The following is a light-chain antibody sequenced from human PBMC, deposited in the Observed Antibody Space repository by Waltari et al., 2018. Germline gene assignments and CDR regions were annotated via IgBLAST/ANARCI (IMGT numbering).Light chain of an antibody. CDR2: QDT. V-gene: IGLV3-27*01. CDR3: YSAPANNQGI. Sequence: WFQQKPGQAPRLLIYQDTERPSGIPERLSGSRSGTTVTLTISGAQADDEADFYCYSAPANNQGIFGGGTKLTVL. J-gene: IGLJ2*01.